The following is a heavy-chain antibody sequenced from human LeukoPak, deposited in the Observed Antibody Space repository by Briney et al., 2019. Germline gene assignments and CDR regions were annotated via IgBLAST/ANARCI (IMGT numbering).Heavy chain of an antibody. Sequence: GGSLRLSCGASGFSFSNYAMTWVRQAPGKGLEWVSGISDSGSTAFYADSVKGRFTISRDNSKNTLYLQMNSLRAEDTAVYYCARVPTKYSYSYVYDYWGQGTLVTVSS. J-gene: IGHJ4*02. D-gene: IGHD5-18*01. CDR1: GFSFSNYA. V-gene: IGHV3-23*01. CDR2: ISDSGSTA. CDR3: ARVPTKYSYSYVYDY.